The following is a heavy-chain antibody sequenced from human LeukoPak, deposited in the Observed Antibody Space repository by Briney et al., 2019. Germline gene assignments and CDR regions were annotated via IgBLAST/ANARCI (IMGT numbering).Heavy chain of an antibody. J-gene: IGHJ4*02. V-gene: IGHV1-46*01. D-gene: IGHD3-10*01. CDR2: INPSGGST. Sequence: ASVKVSCKASGYTFTSYYMHWVRQAPGQGLEWMGIINPSGGSTSYAQKFQGRVTMTRDMSTSTVYMELSSLRSEDTAVYYCARSLAYYYGLGSPYYFDYWGQGTLVTVSS. CDR1: GYTFTSYY. CDR3: ARSLAYYYGLGSPYYFDY.